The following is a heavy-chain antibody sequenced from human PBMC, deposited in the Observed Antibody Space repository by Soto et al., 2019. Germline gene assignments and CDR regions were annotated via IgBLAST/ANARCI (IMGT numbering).Heavy chain of an antibody. CDR3: AKDVRYYFGY. J-gene: IGHJ4*02. V-gene: IGHV3-30*18. CDR1: GFTFSSYG. CDR2: ISYDGSNK. Sequence: HPGGSLRLSCAASGFTFSSYGMHWVRQAPGKGLEWVAVISYDGSNKYYADSVKGRFTISRDNSKNTLYLQMNSLRAEDTAVYYCAKDVRYYFGYWGQGTLVTVSS.